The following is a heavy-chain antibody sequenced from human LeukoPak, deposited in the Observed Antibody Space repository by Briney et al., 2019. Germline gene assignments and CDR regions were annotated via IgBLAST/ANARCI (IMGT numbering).Heavy chain of an antibody. Sequence: GGSLRLSCAASGFTFSTYWMSWVRQAPGKGLEWVANINQDGSEKSYVDSVKGRFAISRDNAKKSLYLQMNSLRAEDTAVYYCARDRVNYFDYWGQGTLVTVSS. V-gene: IGHV3-7*01. CDR2: INQDGSEK. D-gene: IGHD3-10*01. J-gene: IGHJ4*02. CDR3: ARDRVNYFDY. CDR1: GFTFSTYW.